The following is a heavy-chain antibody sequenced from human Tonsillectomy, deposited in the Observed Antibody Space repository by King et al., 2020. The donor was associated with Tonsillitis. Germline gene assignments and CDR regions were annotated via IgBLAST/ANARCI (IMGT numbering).Heavy chain of an antibody. D-gene: IGHD2-15*01. CDR2: ISSNGGST. Sequence: VQLVESGGGLVQPGGSLRLSCAASGFTFSSYAMHWVRQAPGKGLEYVSAISSNGGSTYYENSVKGRFTISRDNSKNTLYLQMGSLRAEDMAVYYCARDVDCSSGSCYIGYWGQGTLVTVSS. CDR3: ARDVDCSSGSCYIGY. V-gene: IGHV3-64*01. CDR1: GFTFSSYA. J-gene: IGHJ4*02.